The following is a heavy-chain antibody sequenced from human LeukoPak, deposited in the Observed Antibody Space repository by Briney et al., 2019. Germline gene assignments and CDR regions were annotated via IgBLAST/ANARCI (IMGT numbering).Heavy chain of an antibody. Sequence: GGSLRLSCAASGFDFSSNWMHWVRHAPGQGLVWVSRIKGDGISTNYADSVKGRFTISRDNSGNTLYLQLRGLGAEDTATYYCAKVQMSTGWTFDFWGQGSLVTVSS. CDR1: GFDFSSNW. J-gene: IGHJ4*02. D-gene: IGHD2-2*01. CDR2: IKGDGIST. CDR3: AKVQMSTGWTFDF. V-gene: IGHV3-74*01.